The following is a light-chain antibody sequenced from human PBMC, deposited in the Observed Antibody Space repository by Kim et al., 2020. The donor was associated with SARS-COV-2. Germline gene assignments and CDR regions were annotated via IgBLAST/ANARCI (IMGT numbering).Light chain of an antibody. Sequence: EIVLTQSPGTLSLSPGERATLSCRASQSVSSRSLASYQQKPGQAPRLLIYGASSRASGIPDRFSGSGSGTDFTLTISRLEPEDFAVYYCQQYGSSPRTFGQGTKVDIK. V-gene: IGKV3-20*01. CDR3: QQYGSSPRT. CDR2: GAS. CDR1: QSVSSRS. J-gene: IGKJ1*01.